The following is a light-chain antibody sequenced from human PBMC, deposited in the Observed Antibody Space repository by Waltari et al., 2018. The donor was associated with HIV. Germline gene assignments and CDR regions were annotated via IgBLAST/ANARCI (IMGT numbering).Light chain of an antibody. CDR3: HQYDSSLST. Sequence: EIVLTQSPGTLSLSPGERATVSCRARQSVSSNYLAWYQQKPGQAPRLLIYDASTRATGIPDRFSGSGSGTDFTLTISRLEPEDFAVYYCHQYDSSLSTFGQGTKLEIK. CDR1: QSVSSNY. V-gene: IGKV3-20*01. J-gene: IGKJ2*01. CDR2: DAS.